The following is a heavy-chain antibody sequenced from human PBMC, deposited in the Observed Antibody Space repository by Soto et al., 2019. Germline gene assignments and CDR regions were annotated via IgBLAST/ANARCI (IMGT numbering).Heavy chain of an antibody. CDR3: VRGMRGYDQIFDY. V-gene: IGHV4-4*07. D-gene: IGHD1-1*01. J-gene: IGHJ4*02. CDR2: ISASGST. CDR1: GVSMSSFY. Sequence: PSETLSLTCSVSGVSMSSFYWIWIRQPAGKGLEWVGHISASGSTNSNPPLRSRLSMSVATSKDKFSLQLKSVTAADTAVYYCVRGMRGYDQIFDYWGQGTQVTVSS.